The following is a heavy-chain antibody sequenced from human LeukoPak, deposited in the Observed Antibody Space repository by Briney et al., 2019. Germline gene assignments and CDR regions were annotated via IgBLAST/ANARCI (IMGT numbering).Heavy chain of an antibody. CDR1: GYTFTSYG. Sequence: SVKVSCKASGYTFTSYGISWVRQAPGQGLEWMGGIIPIFGTANYAQKFQGRVTITADESTSTAYMELSSLRSEDTAVYYCARENEYSSSPTIRQFDYWGQGTLVTVSS. CDR3: ARENEYSSSPTIRQFDY. J-gene: IGHJ4*02. CDR2: IIPIFGTA. V-gene: IGHV1-69*13. D-gene: IGHD6-6*01.